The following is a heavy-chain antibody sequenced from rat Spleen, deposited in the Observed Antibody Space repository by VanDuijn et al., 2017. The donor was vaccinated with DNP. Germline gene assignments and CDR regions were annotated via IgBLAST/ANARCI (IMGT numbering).Heavy chain of an antibody. J-gene: IGHJ2*01. CDR1: GFTFSDYN. CDR2: ISYEGSNT. CDR3: ARPDY. V-gene: IGHV5-7*01. Sequence: EVQLVGSGGGLVQPGRSLRLSCAASGFTFSDYNMAWVRQATEKGLEWVATISYEGSNTHYRDSVKGRFTVSRDNAKSTLYLQMDSLRSEDTATYYCARPDYWGQGVMVTVSS.